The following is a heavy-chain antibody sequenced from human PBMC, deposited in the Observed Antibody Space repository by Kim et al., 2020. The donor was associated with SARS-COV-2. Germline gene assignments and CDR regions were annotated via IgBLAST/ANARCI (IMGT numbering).Heavy chain of an antibody. CDR2: IIPIFGTA. CDR1: GGTFSSYA. D-gene: IGHD3-10*01. Sequence: SVKVSCKASGGTFSSYAISWVRQAPGQGLEWMGGIIPIFGTANYAQKFQGRVTITADESTSTAYMELSSLRSEDTAVYYCARDLRGYYGSGNWFDPWGQGTLVTVSS. CDR3: ARDLRGYYGSGNWFDP. J-gene: IGHJ5*02. V-gene: IGHV1-69*13.